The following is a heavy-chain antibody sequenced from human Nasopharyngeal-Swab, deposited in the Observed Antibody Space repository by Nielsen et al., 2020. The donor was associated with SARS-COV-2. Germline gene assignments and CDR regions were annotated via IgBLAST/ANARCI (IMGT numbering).Heavy chain of an antibody. CDR3: AKGGGCSSTRCYAGFDY. CDR2: ISGSGGGT. Sequence: GESLKISCAASGFTFRSYSMSWVRQAPGKGLEWVSAISGSGGGTYYADFVKGRFTISRANSKNTLYLQMNSLRAEDTAVYYCAKGGGCSSTRCYAGFDYWGQGTLVTVSS. CDR1: GFTFRSYS. D-gene: IGHD2-2*01. J-gene: IGHJ4*02. V-gene: IGHV3-23*01.